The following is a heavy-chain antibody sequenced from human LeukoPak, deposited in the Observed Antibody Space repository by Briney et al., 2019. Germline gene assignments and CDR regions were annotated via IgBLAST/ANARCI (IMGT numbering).Heavy chain of an antibody. Sequence: GGSLRLSCAASGFTVSSNYMRWVRQAPGKGLEWVSVIYSGGSTYYADSVKGRFTISRDNAKNSLYLQMSSLRAEDTAVYYCASFYDSTGRDYWGQGTLVTVSS. CDR1: GFTVSSNY. CDR3: ASFYDSTGRDY. CDR2: IYSGGST. J-gene: IGHJ4*02. D-gene: IGHD3-22*01. V-gene: IGHV3-53*01.